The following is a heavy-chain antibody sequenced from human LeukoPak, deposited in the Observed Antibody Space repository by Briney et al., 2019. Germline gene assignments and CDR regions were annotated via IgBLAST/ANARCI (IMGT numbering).Heavy chain of an antibody. D-gene: IGHD3-22*01. CDR2: IYTSGST. V-gene: IGHV4-4*07. J-gene: IGHJ3*02. CDR1: GGSISSYY. CDR3: ARDGGKNHYYDSPEHAFDI. Sequence: PSETLSLTCTVSGGSISSYYWSWIRQPAGKGLEWIGRIYTSGSTNYNPSLKSRVTMSVDTSKNQFSLKLSSVTAADTAVYYCARDGGKNHYYDSPEHAFDIWGQGTMVTVSS.